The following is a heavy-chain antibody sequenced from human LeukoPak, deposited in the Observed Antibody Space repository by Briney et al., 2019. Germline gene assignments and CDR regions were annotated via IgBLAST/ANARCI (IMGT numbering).Heavy chain of an antibody. J-gene: IGHJ4*02. V-gene: IGHV3-20*01. CDR1: GFTFDDYG. Sequence: GGSLRLSCAASGFTFDDYGMSWVRQAPGKGLEWVSGINWNGGSTDYADSVKGRFTISRDNAKNSLYLQMNSLRAEDTALYHCARGGYFDISGYPNFWGQGTLVIVSS. D-gene: IGHD3-22*01. CDR2: INWNGGST. CDR3: ARGGYFDISGYPNF.